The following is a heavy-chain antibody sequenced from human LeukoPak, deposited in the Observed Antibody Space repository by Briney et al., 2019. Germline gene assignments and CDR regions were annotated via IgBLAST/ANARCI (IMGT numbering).Heavy chain of an antibody. Sequence: LRLSCAASGFTFSSYSMNWIRQPPGKGLEWIGYIYYSGSTYYNPSLKSRVTISVDTSKNQFSLKLSSVTVADTAVYYCASADDFWSGYLDYWGQGTLVTVSS. CDR3: ASADDFWSGYLDY. CDR2: IYYSGST. CDR1: GFTFSSYS. J-gene: IGHJ4*02. D-gene: IGHD3-3*01. V-gene: IGHV4-30-4*08.